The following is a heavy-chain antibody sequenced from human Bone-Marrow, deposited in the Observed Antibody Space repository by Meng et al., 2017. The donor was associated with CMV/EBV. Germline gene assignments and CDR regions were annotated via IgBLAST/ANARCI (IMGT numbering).Heavy chain of an antibody. D-gene: IGHD1-1*01. J-gene: IGHJ6*02. V-gene: IGHV1-69*05. CDR3: ARERGQMHLTNYYYYGMDV. CDR1: GGTFSSYA. CDR2: IIPIFGTA. Sequence: SVKVSCKASGGTFSSYAISWVRQAPGQGLEWMGGIIPIFGTANYAQKFQGRVTITTDESTSTAYMGLSSLRSEDTAVYYCARERGQMHLTNYYYYGMDVWGQGTTVTVSS.